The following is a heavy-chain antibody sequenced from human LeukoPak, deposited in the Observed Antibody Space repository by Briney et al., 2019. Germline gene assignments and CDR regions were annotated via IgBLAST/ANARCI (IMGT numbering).Heavy chain of an antibody. D-gene: IGHD2-2*01. J-gene: IGHJ4*02. V-gene: IGHV5-10-1*01. Sequence: GESLKISCKGSGYSFTSYWISSVRQMPGKGLEWMGRIDPSDSYTNYSPSFQGHVTISADKSISTAYLQWSSLKASDTAMYYCARRSVVPAAKDGFDYWGQGTLVTVSS. CDR1: GYSFTSYW. CDR2: IDPSDSYT. CDR3: ARRSVVPAAKDGFDY.